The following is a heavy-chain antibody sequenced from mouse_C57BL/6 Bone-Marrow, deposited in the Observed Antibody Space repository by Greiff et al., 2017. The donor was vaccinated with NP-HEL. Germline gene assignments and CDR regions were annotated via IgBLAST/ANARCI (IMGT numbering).Heavy chain of an antibody. D-gene: IGHD2-5*01. V-gene: IGHV1-69*01. Sequence: QVQLKQPGAELVMPGASVKLSCKASGYTFTSYWMHWVKQRPGQGLEWIGEIDPSDSYTNYNQKFKGKSTLTVDKSSSTAYMQLSSLTSEDSAVYYCARDSNYGEFAYWGQGTLVTVSA. CDR3: ARDSNYGEFAY. J-gene: IGHJ3*01. CDR2: IDPSDSYT. CDR1: GYTFTSYW.